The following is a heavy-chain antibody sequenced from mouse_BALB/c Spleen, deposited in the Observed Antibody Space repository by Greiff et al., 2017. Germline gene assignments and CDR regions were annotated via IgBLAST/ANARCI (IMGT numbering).Heavy chain of an antibody. CDR1: GYTFTDYE. V-gene: IGHV1-15*01. CDR2: IDPETGGT. D-gene: IGHD2-3*01. J-gene: IGHJ3*01. CDR3: TRDDGNYGFAY. Sequence: VQLQQSGAELVRPGASVTLSCKASGYTFTDYEMHWVKQTPVHGLEWIGAIDPETGGTAYNQKFKGKATLTADKSSSTAYMELRSLTSEDSAVYYCTRDDGNYGFAYWGQGTLVTVSA.